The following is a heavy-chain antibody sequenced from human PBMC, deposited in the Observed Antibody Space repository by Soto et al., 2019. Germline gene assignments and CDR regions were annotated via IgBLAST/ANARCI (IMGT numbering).Heavy chain of an antibody. CDR2: INPHSGDT. V-gene: IGHV1-2*04. CDR1: GYNLNAYY. Sequence: GASVKVSCKASGYNLNAYYLHWVRQAPGQGLEWMGWINPHSGDTKYAQKFQGWVTMTRDTSIRTAYMELTRLKSDDTAVYYCARAIPRLPLIVVGATDAFDIWG. J-gene: IGHJ3*02. CDR3: ARAIPRLPLIVVGATDAFDI. D-gene: IGHD3-22*01.